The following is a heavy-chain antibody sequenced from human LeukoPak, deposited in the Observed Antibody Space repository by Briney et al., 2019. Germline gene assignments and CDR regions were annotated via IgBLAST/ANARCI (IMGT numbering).Heavy chain of an antibody. J-gene: IGHJ3*02. CDR3: ARAGHVITMIVVLDAFDI. V-gene: IGHV3-23*01. CDR2: ISGSGSNT. CDR1: GFTFSSYA. D-gene: IGHD3-22*01. Sequence: GGSLRLSCAASGFTFSSYAMSWVRQAPGKGLEWVSGISGSGSNTYYADSVKGRFTISRDNSKNTLYLQMNTLRAEDTAVYYCARAGHVITMIVVLDAFDIWGQGTMVTVSS.